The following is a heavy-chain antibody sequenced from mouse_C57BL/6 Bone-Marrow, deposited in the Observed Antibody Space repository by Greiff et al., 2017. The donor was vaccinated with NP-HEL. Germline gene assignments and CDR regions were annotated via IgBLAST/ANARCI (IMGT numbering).Heavy chain of an antibody. CDR3: AGYGSSYGYFDV. V-gene: IGHV1-50*01. J-gene: IGHJ1*03. CDR2: IDPSDSYT. Sequence: QVQLQQSGAELVKPGASVKLSCKASGYTFTSYWMQWVKQRPGQGLEWIGEIDPSDSYTNYNQKFKGKATLTVDTSSSTAYMQLSSLTSEDSAVYYCAGYGSSYGYFDVWGTGTTVTVSS. CDR1: GYTFTSYW. D-gene: IGHD1-1*01.